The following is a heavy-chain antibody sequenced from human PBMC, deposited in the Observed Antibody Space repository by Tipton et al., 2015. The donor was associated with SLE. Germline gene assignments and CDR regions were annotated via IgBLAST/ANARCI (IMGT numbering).Heavy chain of an antibody. V-gene: IGHV4-31*03. J-gene: IGHJ4*02. CDR3: ARVRTGSARFFDY. CDR1: GGSLSGYY. D-gene: IGHD6-6*01. CDR2: IHSSGNP. Sequence: TLSLTCTVSGGSLSGYYWSWIRQHPGKGLEWIGYIHSSGNPHYNPSLKSRITILFVTSQNQFSLKLSSVTAADTAVYFCARVRTGSARFFDYWGQGSLVTVTS.